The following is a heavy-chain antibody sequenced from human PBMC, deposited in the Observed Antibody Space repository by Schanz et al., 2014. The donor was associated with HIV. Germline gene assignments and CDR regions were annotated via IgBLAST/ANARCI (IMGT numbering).Heavy chain of an antibody. J-gene: IGHJ6*02. Sequence: QVQLVQSGAEVKMPGSSVKVSCKASGGTFSNYAMTWVRQAPGQGLEWMAGIIPIIGTADYAQKFQGRVTITADKSTSTVYMHLSSLRSEDTAVYFCASGYARGGFFYNYGMDVWGQGTPVTVSS. V-gene: IGHV1-69*06. CDR3: ASGYARGGFFYNYGMDV. D-gene: IGHD3-16*01. CDR2: IIPIIGTA. CDR1: GGTFSNYA.